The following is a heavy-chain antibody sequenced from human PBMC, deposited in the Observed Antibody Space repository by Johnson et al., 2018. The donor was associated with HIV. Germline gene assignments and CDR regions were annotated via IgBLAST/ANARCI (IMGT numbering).Heavy chain of an antibody. CDR2: INWNGGIT. V-gene: IGHV3-20*04. CDR1: GFTFDDYG. J-gene: IGHJ3*02. Sequence: VQLVESGGGVVRPWGSLRLSCAASGFTFDDYGMTWVRQAPGKGLEWVSGINWNGGITAYADSVKGRFTISRDNAKNSLYLQMNSLRAEDTAVYYCAKAGYSSGGYRVLYSNDAFDIWGQGTMVTVSS. D-gene: IGHD6-19*01. CDR3: AKAGYSSGGYRVLYSNDAFDI.